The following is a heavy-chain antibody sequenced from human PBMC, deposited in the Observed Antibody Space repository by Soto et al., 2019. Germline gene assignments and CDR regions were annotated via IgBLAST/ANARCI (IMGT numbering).Heavy chain of an antibody. CDR2: ITYSGVA. CDR3: ARDFMH. CDR1: GASFSGFY. Sequence: QGQLQQWGTGLLRPSETLSLSCGLYGASFSGFYWSWIRQAPGKGLEWSGEITYSGVANYNPSLTSRVTISVDTSKNHFSLRLNSVTAADTAVYFCARDFMHWGQGTLVIVSS. J-gene: IGHJ1*01. V-gene: IGHV4-34*01.